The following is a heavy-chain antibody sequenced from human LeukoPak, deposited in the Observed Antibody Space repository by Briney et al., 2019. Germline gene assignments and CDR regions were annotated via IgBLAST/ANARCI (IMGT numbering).Heavy chain of an antibody. V-gene: IGHV3-64*01. J-gene: IGHJ4*02. CDR1: GFTFSSYV. Sequence: GGSPRLSCAASGFTFSSYVMHWVRQAPGKGLEYVSAIYSNGGSTYYANSVKGRFTISRDNSKNTLYLQMGSLRAEDMAVYYCARSLGITGTTGGYFDYWGQGTLVTVSS. D-gene: IGHD1-7*01. CDR2: IYSNGGST. CDR3: ARSLGITGTTGGYFDY.